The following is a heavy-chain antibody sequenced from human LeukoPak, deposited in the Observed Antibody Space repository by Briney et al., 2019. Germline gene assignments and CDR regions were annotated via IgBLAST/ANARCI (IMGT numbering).Heavy chain of an antibody. Sequence: GGSLRLSCAASGFTFSSYGMNWVRQAPGKGLEWVSYISGSGSTISYADPVKGRFTISRDNAKNSLYLQMNSLRPEDTALYYCARGYVAFDYWGQGTLVTVSS. CDR1: GFTFSSYG. CDR2: ISGSGSTI. J-gene: IGHJ4*02. V-gene: IGHV3-48*03. CDR3: ARGYVAFDY. D-gene: IGHD3-16*01.